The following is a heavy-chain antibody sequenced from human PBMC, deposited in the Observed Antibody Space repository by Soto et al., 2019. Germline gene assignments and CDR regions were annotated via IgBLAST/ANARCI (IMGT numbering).Heavy chain of an antibody. J-gene: IGHJ4*02. D-gene: IGHD3-22*01. Sequence: EVQLVESGGGLVKPGGSLRLSCAASGFTFSNAWMNWVRQAPGKGLEWVGRIKSKTDGGTTDYAAPVKGRFTISRDDSKNTLYLQMNSLKTEDTAVYYCTTERITMIVVVIDNFDYWGQGTLVTVSS. CDR1: GFTFSNAW. V-gene: IGHV3-15*07. CDR2: IKSKTDGGTT. CDR3: TTERITMIVVVIDNFDY.